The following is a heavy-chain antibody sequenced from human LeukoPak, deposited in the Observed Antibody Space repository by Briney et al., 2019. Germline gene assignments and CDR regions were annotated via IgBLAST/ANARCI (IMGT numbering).Heavy chain of an antibody. CDR2: ISGSGGST. V-gene: IGHV3-23*01. J-gene: IGHJ3*02. D-gene: IGHD4-17*01. CDR1: GFTFGDYD. CDR3: ARDPNGDYIGTFDM. Sequence: GGSLRLSCTASGFTFGDYDVSWVRQAPGKGLEWVSSISGSGGSTQYADSVQGRFAISRDNSKNTLYLQMNSLRVEDTAVYFCARDPNGDYIGTFDMWGRGTMVSVSS.